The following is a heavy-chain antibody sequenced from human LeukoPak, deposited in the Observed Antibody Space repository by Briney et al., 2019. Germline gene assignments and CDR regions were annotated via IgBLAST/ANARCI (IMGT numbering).Heavy chain of an antibody. Sequence: SETLSLTCTVSGGSISNNYWGWIRQPPGKGLEYIGHVYSSGSTVYNPSIRSRVTMSIDTSKNQFSLRITSVTAADTAVYYCAKRAITTAGDLWFDPWGQGTLVTVSS. CDR2: VYSSGST. CDR3: AKRAITTAGDLWFDP. V-gene: IGHV4-59*08. D-gene: IGHD6-13*01. CDR1: GGSISNNY. J-gene: IGHJ5*02.